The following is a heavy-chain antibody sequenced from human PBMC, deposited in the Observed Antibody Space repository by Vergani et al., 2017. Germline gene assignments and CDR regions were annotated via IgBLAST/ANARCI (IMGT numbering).Heavy chain of an antibody. J-gene: IGHJ4*02. Sequence: QVQLQESGPGLVKPSETLSLTCSVSGDSMNTYYWTWIRQPPGKGLEWIGYIYDSGDTKYNPSLKSRVTMSLDTSKNHFSLNLYSVTAADTAVYYCARGALWWLRQIDSWSQGTLVTVSS. D-gene: IGHD2-21*01. CDR1: GDSMNTYY. V-gene: IGHV4-59*01. CDR3: ARGALWWLRQIDS. CDR2: IYDSGDT.